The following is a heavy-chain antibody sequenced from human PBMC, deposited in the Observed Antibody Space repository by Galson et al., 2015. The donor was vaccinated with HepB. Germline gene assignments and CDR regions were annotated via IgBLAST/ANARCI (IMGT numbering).Heavy chain of an antibody. Sequence: SVKVSCKASGYTFTGYYMHWVRQAPGQGLEWMGWINPNSGGTNYAQKFQGWVTMTRDTSISTAYMELSRLRSDDTAVYYCARGGGGHDFWSGYYMGGYYYYGMDVWGQGTTVTVSS. D-gene: IGHD3-3*01. CDR2: INPNSGGT. CDR3: ARGGGGHDFWSGYYMGGYYYYGMDV. J-gene: IGHJ6*02. CDR1: GYTFTGYY. V-gene: IGHV1-2*04.